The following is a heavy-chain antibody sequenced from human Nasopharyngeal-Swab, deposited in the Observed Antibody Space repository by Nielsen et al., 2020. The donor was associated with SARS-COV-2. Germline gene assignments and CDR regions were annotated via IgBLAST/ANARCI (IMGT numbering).Heavy chain of an antibody. J-gene: IGHJ6*02. Sequence: GESLKISCAASGFTFSTYEMNWVRQAPGKGLEWVSYISSPGITVYYADSVKGRFTISRDNAKNSLYLQMNSLRAEDTALYYCAKDRDSGDDSEEYYHYYGMDVWGQGARSPSP. CDR1: GFTFSTYE. D-gene: IGHD5-12*01. CDR2: ISSPGITV. CDR3: AKDRDSGDDSEEYYHYYGMDV. V-gene: IGHV3-48*03.